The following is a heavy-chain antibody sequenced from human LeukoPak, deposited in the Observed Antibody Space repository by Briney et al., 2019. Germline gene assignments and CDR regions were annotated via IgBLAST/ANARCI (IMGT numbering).Heavy chain of an antibody. CDR2: ISAFNGNT. J-gene: IGHJ2*01. V-gene: IGHV1-18*01. Sequence: ASVKVSCKASGYTFTSYGISWVRQAPGQGLEWMGWISAFNGNTNYAQKLQGRVTMTTDTSTSTAYMELRSLRSDDTAVYYCARTRHYYDSRYFDLWGRGTLVTVSS. CDR1: GYTFTSYG. D-gene: IGHD3-22*01. CDR3: ARTRHYYDSRYFDL.